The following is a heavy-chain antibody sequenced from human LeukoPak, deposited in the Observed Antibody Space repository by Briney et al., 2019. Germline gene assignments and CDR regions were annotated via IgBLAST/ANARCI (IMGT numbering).Heavy chain of an antibody. V-gene: IGHV3-23*01. J-gene: IGHJ4*02. Sequence: PGGSLRLSCAASGFTFSSYAMTWVRQAPGQGLEWVAAISGSGGSTLYADSVKGRFTISRDNSRNTLYLQMNSLRAEDTALYYCAKFLDTTMVYYFDYWGQGTLVTVSS. CDR3: AKFLDTTMVYYFDY. CDR1: GFTFSSYA. D-gene: IGHD5-18*01. CDR2: ISGSGGST.